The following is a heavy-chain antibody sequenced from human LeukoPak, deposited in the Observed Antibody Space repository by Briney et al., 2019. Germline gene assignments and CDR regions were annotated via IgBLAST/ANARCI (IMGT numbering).Heavy chain of an antibody. CDR3: ARAIDSSSAAYYYYYYMDV. Sequence: GGSLRLSCAASGFTFDDYGMSWVRHAPGKGLEWVSGINWNGGSTGYADSVKGRFTISRDNAKNSLYLQMNSLRAEDTALYYCARAIDSSSAAYYYYYYMDVWGKGTTVTVSS. V-gene: IGHV3-20*04. J-gene: IGHJ6*03. CDR1: GFTFDDYG. D-gene: IGHD6-13*01. CDR2: INWNGGST.